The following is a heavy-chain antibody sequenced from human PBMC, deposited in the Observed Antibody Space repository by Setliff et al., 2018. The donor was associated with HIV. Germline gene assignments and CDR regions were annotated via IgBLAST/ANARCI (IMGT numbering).Heavy chain of an antibody. J-gene: IGHJ4*02. CDR2: TNNDGSIT. D-gene: IGHD2-21*02. V-gene: IGHV3-74*01. Sequence: PGGSLRLSCAASGFTLSDHWMHWARQVPGKGLVWVSRTNNDGSITNYADFVKGRFTMSRDSAKNTLYLQMNSLTVGDTAIYYCARGRKELLFARRDTGFDYWGQGTLVTVSS. CDR1: GFTLSDHW. CDR3: ARGRKELLFARRDTGFDY.